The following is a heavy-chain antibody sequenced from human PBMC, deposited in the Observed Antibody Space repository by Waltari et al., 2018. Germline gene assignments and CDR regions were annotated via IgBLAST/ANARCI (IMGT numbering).Heavy chain of an antibody. Sequence: QVQLVQSGAEVKKPGSSVKVSCKASGGTFSSYAISWVRQAPGQGLEWVAFIRYDGSNKYYADSVKGRFTISRDNSKNTLYLQMNSLRAEDTAVYYCAIISTPDYYYYMDVWGKGTTVTVSS. CDR2: IRYDGSNK. V-gene: IGHV3-30*02. CDR1: GGTFSSYA. J-gene: IGHJ6*03. D-gene: IGHD3-3*02. CDR3: AIISTPDYYYYMDV.